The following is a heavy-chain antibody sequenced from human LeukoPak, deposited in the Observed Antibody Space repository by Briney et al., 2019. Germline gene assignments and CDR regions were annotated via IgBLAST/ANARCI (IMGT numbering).Heavy chain of an antibody. CDR1: GFTLGTYN. V-gene: IGHV3-21*01. D-gene: IGHD1-26*01. Sequence: GGSLRLSCAASGFTLGTYNMNWVRQAPGKGLEWVSSITSSSSYTFYADSVKGRFTISRDNAKSSLYLQMNSLRAEDTAVYYCARASGSYPYDYWGQGTLVTVSS. J-gene: IGHJ4*02. CDR2: ITSSSSYT. CDR3: ARASGSYPYDY.